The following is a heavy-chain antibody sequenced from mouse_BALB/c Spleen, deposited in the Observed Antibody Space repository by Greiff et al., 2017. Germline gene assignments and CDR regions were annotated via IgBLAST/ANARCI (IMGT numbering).Heavy chain of an antibody. V-gene: IGHV5-6-4*01. CDR3: TTRDGSYDGYYFDY. Sequence: EVQGVESGGGLVKPGGSLKLSCAASGFTFSSYTMSWVRQTSEKRLEWVATISSGGSYTYYPDSVKGRFTISRDNAKNTLYLQMSSLKSEDTAMYYCTTRDGSYDGYYFDYWGQGTTLTVSS. D-gene: IGHD2-3*01. CDR1: GFTFSSYT. J-gene: IGHJ2*01. CDR2: ISSGGSYT.